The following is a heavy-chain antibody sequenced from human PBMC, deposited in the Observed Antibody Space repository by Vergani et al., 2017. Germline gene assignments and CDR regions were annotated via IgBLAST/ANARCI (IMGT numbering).Heavy chain of an antibody. CDR2: LYNSGNT. J-gene: IGHJ4*02. CDR1: GFTVSANY. D-gene: IGHD6-25*01. CDR3: ARDPRSRGSFFFDV. Sequence: EVQLVQSGGGLVQPGGSLILSCAASGFTVSANYVGWVRQAPGKGLKWVAILYNSGNTFYADSVRGRFTISRDNSKNTVYLQVNRLRAEDTGLYYCARDPRSRGSFFFDVWGRGALVTVSS. V-gene: IGHV3-66*01.